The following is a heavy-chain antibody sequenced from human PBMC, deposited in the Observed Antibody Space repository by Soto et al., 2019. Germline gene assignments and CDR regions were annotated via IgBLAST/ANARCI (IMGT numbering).Heavy chain of an antibody. CDR3: ARAKAHLYSSSWYWFDP. CDR1: GGSISSYY. J-gene: IGHJ5*02. D-gene: IGHD6-13*01. CDR2: IYYSGST. V-gene: IGHV4-59*08. Sequence: SETLSLTCTVSGGSISSYYWSWIRQPPGKGLEWIGYIYYSGSTNYNPSLKSRVTISVDTSKNQFSLKLSSVTAADTAVYYWARAKAHLYSSSWYWFDPWGKGTLVT.